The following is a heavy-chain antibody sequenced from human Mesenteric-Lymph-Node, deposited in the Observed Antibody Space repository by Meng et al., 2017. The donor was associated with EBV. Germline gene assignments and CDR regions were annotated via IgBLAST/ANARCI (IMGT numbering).Heavy chain of an antibody. D-gene: IGHD3-10*01. J-gene: IGHJ4*02. V-gene: IGHV2-5*02. CDR2: IYWDDDR. CDR1: GFSLTTRGVG. CDR3: AFSRLGDYFDS. Sequence: QITLNESVPTLVQPAQTVPLTCTFSGFSLTTRGVGGGWVRQPPGKALEWLALIYWDDDRRFTPSLKNRLTIAKDTSRDQVFLTLTDMDPVDTGTYYCAFSRLGDYFDSWGQGTLVTVSS.